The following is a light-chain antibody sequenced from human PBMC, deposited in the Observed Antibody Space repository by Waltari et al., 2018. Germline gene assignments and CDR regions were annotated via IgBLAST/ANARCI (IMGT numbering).Light chain of an antibody. CDR2: AAS. Sequence: DIQMTQSPSSLSASVGDRVTITCQASQSISSYLNWYQQKPVKAPKVLIYAASSLQSGVPSRFSSSGSGTDFTLTISSLQPEDFATYSCQQSYSTPQRTFGKGTKVEIK. J-gene: IGKJ1*01. CDR3: QQSYSTPQRT. CDR1: QSISSY. V-gene: IGKV1-39*01.